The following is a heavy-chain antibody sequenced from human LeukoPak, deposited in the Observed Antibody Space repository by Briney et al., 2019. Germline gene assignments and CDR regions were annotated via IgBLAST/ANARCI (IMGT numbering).Heavy chain of an antibody. Sequence: GGSLRLSCAASGFSVSDYSISWIRQSPGKGPEWISYVMSGRGSTNYADSVKGRFTISRDSAKNSVALQLDGLRADDTAVYFCTRERRGSYYAFESWGQGTLVTVSS. CDR1: GFSVSDYS. J-gene: IGHJ4*02. V-gene: IGHV3-11*05. D-gene: IGHD3-16*01. CDR2: VMSGRGST. CDR3: TRERRGSYYAFES.